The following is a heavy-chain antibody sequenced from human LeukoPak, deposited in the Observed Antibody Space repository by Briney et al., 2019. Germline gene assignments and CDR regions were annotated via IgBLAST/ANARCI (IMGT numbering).Heavy chain of an antibody. Sequence: ASVKVSCKASGYTFTGYHIHWVRQAPGQGLEWMGWINPDSGGTNFPQNFQGRVTMTRDTSISTAYMEISWLRSDDTAVYYCARGLTGDPAAYFDFWGQGTLVTVSS. CDR3: ARGLTGDPAAYFDF. CDR1: GYTFTGYH. CDR2: INPDSGGT. V-gene: IGHV1-2*02. J-gene: IGHJ4*02. D-gene: IGHD3-9*01.